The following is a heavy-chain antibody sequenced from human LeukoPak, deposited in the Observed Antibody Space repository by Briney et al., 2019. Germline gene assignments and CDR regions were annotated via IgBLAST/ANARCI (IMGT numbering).Heavy chain of an antibody. Sequence: SETLSLTCTVSGGSISSYYWSWIRQPPGKGLEWIGYIYYSGSTNYNPSLKSRVTISVDTSKNQFSLKLSSVTAADTAVYYCARLVARFGAFDIWGQGTMVTVSS. D-gene: IGHD2-15*01. CDR2: IYYSGST. CDR3: ARLVARFGAFDI. CDR1: GGSISSYY. V-gene: IGHV4-59*08. J-gene: IGHJ3*02.